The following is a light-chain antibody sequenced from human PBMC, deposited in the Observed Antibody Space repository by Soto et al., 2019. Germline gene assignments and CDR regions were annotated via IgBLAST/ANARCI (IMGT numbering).Light chain of an antibody. CDR3: QQYNLYSLP. V-gene: IGKV1-5*03. CDR1: QSISSW. CDR2: QAS. J-gene: IGKJ4*01. Sequence: DIQMTQSPSTLSTSVGDRVIITCRASQSISSWLAWYQQKPGRAPKLLIYQASISQSGVPSRFSGRGSGTAFNLSLSSLQPDYFASYYRQQYNLYSLPFGGGTKVG.